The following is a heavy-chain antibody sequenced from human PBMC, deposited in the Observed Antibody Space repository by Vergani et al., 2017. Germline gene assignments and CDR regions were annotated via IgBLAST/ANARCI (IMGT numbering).Heavy chain of an antibody. J-gene: IGHJ4*02. V-gene: IGHV4-34*01. D-gene: IGHD1-26*01. CDR1: GGSFSGYY. Sequence: QVQLQQWGAGLLKPSETLSLTCAVYGGSFSGYYWSLIRQPPGKGLEWIGEINHSGSTNYNPSLKSRVTISVDTSKNQFSLKLSSVPAADTAVYYCAREMGSGSYFRGAFDIWGQGTLVTVSS. CDR3: AREMGSGSYFRGAFDI. CDR2: INHSGST.